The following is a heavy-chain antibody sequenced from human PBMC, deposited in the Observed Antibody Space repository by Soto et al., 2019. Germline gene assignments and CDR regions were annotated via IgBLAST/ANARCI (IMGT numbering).Heavy chain of an antibody. V-gene: IGHV3-66*01. J-gene: IGHJ6*02. CDR2: IYTGGCT. CDR1: GFTVSSNY. Sequence: VQLVESGGGLVQPGGSLRLSCAASGFTVSSNYMSWVRQAPGKGLEWVSVIYTGGCTYYADSVKGRFTNSRDNSNNTLYLQMNSLRAEDTAVYYCARGFVPYYYGMDVWGQGTTVTVSS. CDR3: ARGFVPYYYGMDV. D-gene: IGHD2-2*01.